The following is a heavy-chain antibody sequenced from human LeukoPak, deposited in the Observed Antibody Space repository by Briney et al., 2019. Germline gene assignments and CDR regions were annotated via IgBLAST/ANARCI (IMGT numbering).Heavy chain of an antibody. D-gene: IGHD3-9*01. CDR3: ARASAHVLRYFDWLLNFDP. V-gene: IGHV4-39*07. Sequence: SETLSLTCTVSGDSISSGDYYWSWIRQPPGKGLEWIGSIYYSGSTYYNPSLKSRVTISVDTSKNQFSLKLSSVTAADTAVYYCARASAHVLRYFDWLLNFDPWGQGTLVTVSS. CDR2: IYYSGST. CDR1: GDSISSGDYY. J-gene: IGHJ5*02.